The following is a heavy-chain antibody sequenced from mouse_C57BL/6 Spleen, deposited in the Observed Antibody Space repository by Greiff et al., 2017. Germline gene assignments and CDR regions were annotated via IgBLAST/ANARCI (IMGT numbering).Heavy chain of an antibody. D-gene: IGHD1-1*01. V-gene: IGHV1-9*01. CDR3: ASGATVVATGGYYAMDY. CDR2: ILPGSGST. CDR1: GYTFTGYW. J-gene: IGHJ4*01. Sequence: QVQLQQSGAELMKPGASVKLSCKATGYTFTGYWIEWVKQRPGHGLEWIGEILPGSGSTNYNEKFKGKATFTADTSSNTAYMQLSSLTTEDSAIYYCASGATVVATGGYYAMDYWGQGTSVTVSS.